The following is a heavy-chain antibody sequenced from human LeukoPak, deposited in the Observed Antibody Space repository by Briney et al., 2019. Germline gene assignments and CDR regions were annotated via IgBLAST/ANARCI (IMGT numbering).Heavy chain of an antibody. D-gene: IGHD2-21*01. CDR1: GGSISGYY. CDR2: IYSDGIT. Sequence: SETLSLTCTVSGGSISGYYWSWVRQAAGKGLEWIGRIYSDGITNYNPSLNPSLRSRVTMSIDTSKNQFSLTVTSVTAADTAVFYCARGPYCGHNCSWGFDFWGQGTMVTVSS. CDR3: ARGPYCGHNCSWGFDF. J-gene: IGHJ3*01. V-gene: IGHV4-4*07.